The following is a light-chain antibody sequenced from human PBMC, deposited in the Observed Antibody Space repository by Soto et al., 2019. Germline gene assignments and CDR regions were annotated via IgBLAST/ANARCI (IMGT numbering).Light chain of an antibody. CDR3: CSNAVGHTFV. Sequence: QSVLTQPRSVFGSPGQSITISCTETSSDVGGYNYLSWYQQHPGKGPKLIIYDVRKRPSGVPDRFSGSKSGNTASLTISGLQPEDEADYYCCSNAVGHTFVFGSGTKVTVL. V-gene: IGLV2-11*01. J-gene: IGLJ1*01. CDR2: DVR. CDR1: SSDVGGYNY.